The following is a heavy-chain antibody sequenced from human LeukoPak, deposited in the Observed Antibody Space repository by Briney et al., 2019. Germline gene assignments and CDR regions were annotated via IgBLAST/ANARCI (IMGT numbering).Heavy chain of an antibody. Sequence: SETLSLTCTVSGGSISSYYWSWIRQPAGKGLEWIGHIYTSGNTNYNPSLKSRVTMSVDTSKNQFSLKLSSVTAADTAMYYCARWGSSSYFDYWGQGTLVTVSS. CDR2: IYTSGNT. CDR1: GGSISSYY. V-gene: IGHV4-4*07. CDR3: ARWGSSSYFDY. J-gene: IGHJ4*02. D-gene: IGHD6-6*01.